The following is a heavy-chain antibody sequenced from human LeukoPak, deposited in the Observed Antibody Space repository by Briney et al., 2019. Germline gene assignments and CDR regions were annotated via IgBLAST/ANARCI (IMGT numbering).Heavy chain of an antibody. V-gene: IGHV4-59*08. Sequence: SETLSLTCAVYGGSFTNHYWSWIRQPPGKGLEWIGYIYYSGSTNYNPSLKSRVTISVDTSKNQFSLKLSSVTAADTAVYYCARHYYDSSGYFDAFDIWGQGTMVTASS. CDR2: IYYSGST. D-gene: IGHD3-22*01. J-gene: IGHJ3*02. CDR1: GGSFTNHY. CDR3: ARHYYDSSGYFDAFDI.